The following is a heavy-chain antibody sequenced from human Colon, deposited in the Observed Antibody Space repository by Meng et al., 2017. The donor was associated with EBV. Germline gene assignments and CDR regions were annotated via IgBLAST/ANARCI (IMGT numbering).Heavy chain of an antibody. CDR1: GGSLSSRNW. J-gene: IGHJ4*02. D-gene: IGHD2-21*02. Sequence: QVQLQESGPGLVQPSGPLSLPCAASGGSLSSRNWWSWVRQPPGKGLEWIGEIYHSGSTNYNPSLKSRVTISVDESKNQFSLRLSSVTAADTAVYYCARVGAYCGGDCYHPRWGQGTLVTVSS. CDR3: ARVGAYCGGDCYHPR. CDR2: IYHSGST. V-gene: IGHV4-4*02.